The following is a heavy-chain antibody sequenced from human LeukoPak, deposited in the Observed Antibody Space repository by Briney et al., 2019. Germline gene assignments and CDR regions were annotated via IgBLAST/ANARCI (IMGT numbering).Heavy chain of an antibody. Sequence: SSQTLSLTCTVSGGSIRSGSYYWSWIRQPAGKGLEWIGRIYTSGSTNYNPSLKSRVTISVDTSKNQFSLKLSSVTAADTAVYYCATLCCGSYYMDVWGKGTTVTVSS. CDR1: GGSIRSGSYY. V-gene: IGHV4-61*02. D-gene: IGHD2-15*01. CDR2: IYTSGST. J-gene: IGHJ6*03. CDR3: ATLCCGSYYMDV.